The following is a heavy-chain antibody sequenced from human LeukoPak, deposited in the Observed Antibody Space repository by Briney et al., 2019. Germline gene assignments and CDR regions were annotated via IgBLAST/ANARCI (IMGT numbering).Heavy chain of an antibody. CDR1: GFTFSSYA. D-gene: IGHD2-15*01. J-gene: IGHJ3*02. V-gene: IGHV3-30-3*01. Sequence: GGSLRLSCAASGFTFSSYAMHWVRQAPGKGLEWVALISYDGNNKYYADSVKGRFTISRDNSKNTLYLQMNSLRAEDTAVYYCARDFCSGGSCYPDAFDIWGQGTMVTVSS. CDR3: ARDFCSGGSCYPDAFDI. CDR2: ISYDGNNK.